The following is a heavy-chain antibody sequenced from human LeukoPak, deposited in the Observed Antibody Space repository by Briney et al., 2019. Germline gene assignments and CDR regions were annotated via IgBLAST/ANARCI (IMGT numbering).Heavy chain of an antibody. CDR2: ISYDGSNK. V-gene: IGHV3-30*18. J-gene: IGHJ4*02. D-gene: IGHD3-3*01. Sequence: GGSLRLSCAASGFTFSSYGMHWVRQAPGKGLEWVAVISYDGSNKYYADSVKGRFTISRDNSKNTLYLQMNSLRAEDTAVYYCAKERLRFLEWLFDYWGQGTLVIVSS. CDR1: GFTFSSYG. CDR3: AKERLRFLEWLFDY.